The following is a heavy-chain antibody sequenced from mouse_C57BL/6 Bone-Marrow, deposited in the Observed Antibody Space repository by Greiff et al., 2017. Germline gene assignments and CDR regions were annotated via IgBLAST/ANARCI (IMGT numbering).Heavy chain of an antibody. CDR1: GFTFTDYY. CDR3: ARCAGGEFAY. D-gene: IGHD6-1*01. V-gene: IGHV7-3*01. J-gene: IGHJ3*01. Sequence: EVQGVESGGGLVQPGGSLSLSCAASGFTFTDYYMSWVRQLPGKALAWLGVIRNKANGYTTEYSASVKGRFTISSYNSQSILYLQMNALGAEDCDTYYCARCAGGEFAYWGQGTLVTVSA. CDR2: IRNKANGYTT.